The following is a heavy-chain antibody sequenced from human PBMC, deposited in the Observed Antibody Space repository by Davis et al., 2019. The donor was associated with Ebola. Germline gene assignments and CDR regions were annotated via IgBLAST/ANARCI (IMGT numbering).Heavy chain of an antibody. CDR2: INHSGST. CDR3: ARDRSTYYYDSSGYTTVRAFDI. Sequence: MPSETLSLTCAVYGGSFSGYYRSWIRQPPGKGLEWIGEINHSGSTNYNPSLKSRVTISVDTSKNQFSLKLSSVTAADTAVYYCARDRSTYYYDSSGYTTVRAFDIWGQGTMVTVSS. D-gene: IGHD3-22*01. J-gene: IGHJ3*02. CDR1: GGSFSGYY. V-gene: IGHV4-34*01.